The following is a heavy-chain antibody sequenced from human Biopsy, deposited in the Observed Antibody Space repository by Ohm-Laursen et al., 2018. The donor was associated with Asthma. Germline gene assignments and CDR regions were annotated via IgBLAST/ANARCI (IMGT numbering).Heavy chain of an antibody. D-gene: IGHD3-16*01. CDR2: IYYIGST. CDR1: GGSISSGAYY. CDR3: ARRGGVRRYFDY. Sequence: SQTLSLTWTVSGGSISSGAYYWSWARQPPGKGLEWIGYIYYIGSTYYNPSLKSRVAISLDTSKNQFSLKLSSVTAADTAVYFCARRGGVRRYFDYWGQGTLVTVSS. J-gene: IGHJ4*02. V-gene: IGHV4-30-4*01.